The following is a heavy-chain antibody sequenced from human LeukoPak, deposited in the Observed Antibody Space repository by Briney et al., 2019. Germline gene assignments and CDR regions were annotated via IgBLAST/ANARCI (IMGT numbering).Heavy chain of an antibody. D-gene: IGHD2-2*01. Sequence: PGGSLRLSCAASGFTFSSYGMNWVRQAPRKGLEWVSAIGVSADQTFYADSVKGRFTISRDNSKNPLSLAMNNLRAEDTAVYYCAKERNARGAFDYWGRGTLVTVSS. CDR3: AKERNARGAFDY. V-gene: IGHV3-23*01. J-gene: IGHJ4*02. CDR2: IGVSADQT. CDR1: GFTFSSYG.